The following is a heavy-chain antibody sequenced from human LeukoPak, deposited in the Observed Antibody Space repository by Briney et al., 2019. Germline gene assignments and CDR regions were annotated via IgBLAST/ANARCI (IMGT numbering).Heavy chain of an antibody. J-gene: IGHJ5*01. CDR1: GGSISSSNW. CDR3: AKKVAGIGYFDS. CDR2: IYHSGST. Sequence: PSETLSLTCAVSGGSISSSNWWSWVRQPPRKGLEWIGEIYHSGSTNYNPSLKTRVTMSVDTSKNQLSLMLSSVTAADTAVYYCAKKVAGIGYFDSWGQGTLVTVSS. V-gene: IGHV4-4*02. D-gene: IGHD5-12*01.